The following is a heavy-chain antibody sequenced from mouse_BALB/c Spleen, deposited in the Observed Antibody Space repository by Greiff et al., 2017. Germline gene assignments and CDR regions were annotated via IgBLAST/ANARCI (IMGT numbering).Heavy chain of an antibody. CDR2: ISYSGST. CDR3: ARLDFTTVVDY. Sequence: EVMLVESGPGLVKPSQSLSLTCTVTGYSITSDYAWNWIRQFPGNKLEWMGYISYSGSTSYNPSLKSRISITRDTSKNQFFLQLNSVTTEDTATYYCARLDFTTVVDYWGQGTTLTVSS. D-gene: IGHD1-1*01. J-gene: IGHJ2*01. CDR1: GYSITSDYA. V-gene: IGHV3-2*02.